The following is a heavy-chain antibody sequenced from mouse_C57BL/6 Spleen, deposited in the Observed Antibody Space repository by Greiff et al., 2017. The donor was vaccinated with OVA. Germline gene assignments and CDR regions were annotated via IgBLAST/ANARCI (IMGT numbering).Heavy chain of an antibody. Sequence: QVQLQQPGAELVKPGASVKMSCKASGYTFTSYWITWVKQRPGQGLEWIGDIYPGSGSTNYNEKFKSKATLTVDTSSSTAYMQLSSLTSEDSAVYYCARGGYGSLYYAMDYWGQGTSVTVSS. J-gene: IGHJ4*01. CDR2: IYPGSGST. CDR1: GYTFTSYW. D-gene: IGHD1-1*01. CDR3: ARGGYGSLYYAMDY. V-gene: IGHV1-55*01.